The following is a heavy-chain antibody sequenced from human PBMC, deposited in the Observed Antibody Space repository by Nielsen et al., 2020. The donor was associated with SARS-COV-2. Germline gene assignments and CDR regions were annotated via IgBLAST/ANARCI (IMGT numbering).Heavy chain of an antibody. CDR1: GFTFSSYE. J-gene: IGHJ6*02. CDR2: IDSGGST. D-gene: IGHD4-11*01. V-gene: IGHV3-53*01. CDR3: ARDSDYRVNGMAV. Sequence: GESLKISCAASGFTFSSYEMNWVRQAPGKGLEWVSVIDSGGSTFYADSVKGRFTISRDNSKNTLYLQMNSLRAEDSAVYYCARDSDYRVNGMAVWGQGTTGTVSS.